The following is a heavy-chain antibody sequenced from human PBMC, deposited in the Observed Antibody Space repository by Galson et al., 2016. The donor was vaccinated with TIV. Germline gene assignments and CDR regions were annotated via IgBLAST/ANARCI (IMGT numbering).Heavy chain of an antibody. CDR3: AKEVERRLHY. V-gene: IGHV3-30-3*01. CDR1: GFTFRSYP. Sequence: SLRLSCADTGFTFRSYPMHWVRQAPGKGLEWVAVVSYDGSYKYYADSVKDRFTISRDNSKNMLYLQMSSLRAEDTAVYYCAKEVERRLHYWGQGTLVTVSA. CDR2: VSYDGSYK. D-gene: IGHD4-11*01. J-gene: IGHJ4*02.